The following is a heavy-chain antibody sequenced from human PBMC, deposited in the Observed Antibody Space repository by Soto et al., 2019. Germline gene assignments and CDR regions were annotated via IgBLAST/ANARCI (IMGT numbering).Heavy chain of an antibody. J-gene: IGHJ5*02. CDR1: GGSFSGYY. V-gene: IGHV4-34*01. Sequence: SETLSLTCAVYGGSFSGYYWSWIRQPPGKGLEWIGEINHSGSTNYNPSLKSRVTISVDTSKNQFSLKLRSVTAADTAVYYCARAIPITMIVVVIAGDNWFDPWGQRTLVTVSS. D-gene: IGHD3-22*01. CDR3: ARAIPITMIVVVIAGDNWFDP. CDR2: INHSGST.